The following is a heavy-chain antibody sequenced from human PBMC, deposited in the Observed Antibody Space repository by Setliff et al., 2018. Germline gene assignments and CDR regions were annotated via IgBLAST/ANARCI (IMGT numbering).Heavy chain of an antibody. D-gene: IGHD2-15*01. J-gene: IGHJ4*02. Sequence: ASVKVSCKASGYTFTSYYMNWVRQAPGQGFEWMGIINSSGGSTSYPQKFQGRFTISRDNAKNSLYLQMNSLRAEDTAVYYCAKRGPYCSGGTCHYYFDYWGQGTLVTVSS. CDR1: GYTFTSYY. CDR3: AKRGPYCSGGTCHYYFDY. CDR2: INSSGGST. V-gene: IGHV1-46*01.